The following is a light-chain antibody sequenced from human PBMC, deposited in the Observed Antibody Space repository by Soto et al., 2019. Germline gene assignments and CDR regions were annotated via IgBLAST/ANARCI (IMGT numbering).Light chain of an antibody. CDR3: QHYGSLPPYN. Sequence: EIVLTQSPCTLSLSPGERATLSCAASQSITSTSMAWYQHKPCLAPRLLVYGASRRATGNPDRFSGSGSGTDVTLTISRLEPEDFAVIYWQHYGSLPPYNFGRGTKV. CDR1: QSITSTS. J-gene: IGKJ2*01. V-gene: IGKV3D-20*01. CDR2: GAS.